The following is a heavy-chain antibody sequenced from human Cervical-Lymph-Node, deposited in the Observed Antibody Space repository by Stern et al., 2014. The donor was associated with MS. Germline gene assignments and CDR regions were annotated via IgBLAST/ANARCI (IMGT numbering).Heavy chain of an antibody. CDR2: ISGSGGNT. CDR1: GFTFSSYA. V-gene: IGHV3-23*04. Sequence: EVQLEESGGGLVQPGGSLRLSCAASGFTFSSYAMNWVRQAPGKGLEWVSAISGSGGNTYYADSVKGRFTISRDNSKSTLYLQMNSLRAEDTAVYYCAKDPRGSSSSRNYCDYWGQGAVVSVSS. J-gene: IGHJ4*02. CDR3: AKDPRGSSSSRNYCDY. D-gene: IGHD6-6*01.